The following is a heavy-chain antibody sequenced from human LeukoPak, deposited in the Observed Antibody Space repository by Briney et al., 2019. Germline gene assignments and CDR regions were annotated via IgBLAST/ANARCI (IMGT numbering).Heavy chain of an antibody. D-gene: IGHD3-10*01. CDR2: MNPNSGNT. CDR1: GYTFTSYD. J-gene: IGHJ6*02. CDR3: ARRPTGHGYYYYGMDV. Sequence: ASVKVSCKASGYTFTSYDINWVRQGTGQGPEWMGWMNPNSGNTGYVQKFQGRVTMTRNTSISTAYMELSSLRSEDTAVYYCARRPTGHGYYYYGMDVWGQGTTVTVSS. V-gene: IGHV1-8*01.